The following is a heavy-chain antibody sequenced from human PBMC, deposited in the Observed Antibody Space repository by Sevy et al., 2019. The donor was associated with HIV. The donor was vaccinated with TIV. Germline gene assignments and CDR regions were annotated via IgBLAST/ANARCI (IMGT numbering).Heavy chain of an antibody. Sequence: GGSLRLSCAASGFTFSSYAMHWVRQAPGKGLEWVAVISYDGSNKYNTDSVKGRFTISRDDSKNTLYLQMNSLRAEDTAVYYCGKDRIRGLWLGELSGGLDYWGQGTLVTVSS. D-gene: IGHD3-10*01. V-gene: IGHV3-30-3*01. J-gene: IGHJ4*02. CDR2: ISYDGSNK. CDR3: GKDRIRGLWLGELSGGLDY. CDR1: GFTFSSYA.